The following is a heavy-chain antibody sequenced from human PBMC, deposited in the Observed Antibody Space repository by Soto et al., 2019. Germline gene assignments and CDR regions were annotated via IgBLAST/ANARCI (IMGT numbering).Heavy chain of an antibody. CDR3: ARTGIAVAGIPYYYYGMDV. J-gene: IGHJ6*02. V-gene: IGHV3-33*01. Sequence: LRLSCAASGFTLSSYGMHWVRQAPGKGLEWVAVIWYDGSNKYYADSVKGRFTISRDNSKNTLYLQMNSLRAEDTAVYYCARTGIAVAGIPYYYYGMDVWGQGTTVTVSS. D-gene: IGHD6-19*01. CDR2: IWYDGSNK. CDR1: GFTLSSYG.